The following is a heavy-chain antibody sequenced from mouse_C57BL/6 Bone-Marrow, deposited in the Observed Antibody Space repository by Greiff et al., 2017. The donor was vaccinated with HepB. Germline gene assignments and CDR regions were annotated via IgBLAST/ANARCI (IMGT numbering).Heavy chain of an antibody. J-gene: IGHJ3*01. Sequence: EVQGVESGGDLVKPGGSLKLSCAASGFTFSSYGMSWVRQTPDKRLEWVATISSGGSYTYYPDSVKGRFTIARDNAKNTLYLQMSSLKSEDTAMYYCARRRYYGSRAWFAYWGQGTLVTVSA. CDR3: ARRRYYGSRAWFAY. CDR1: GFTFSSYG. V-gene: IGHV5-6*01. D-gene: IGHD1-1*01. CDR2: ISSGGSYT.